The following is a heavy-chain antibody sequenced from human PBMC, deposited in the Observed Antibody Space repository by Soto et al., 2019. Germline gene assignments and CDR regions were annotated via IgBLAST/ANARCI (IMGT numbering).Heavy chain of an antibody. V-gene: IGHV3-33*01. Sequence: GGSLRLSCAASGFTFSSYGMHWVRQAPGKGLEWVAVIWYDGSNKYYADSVKGRFTISRDNSKNTLYLKMNSLRAEDTAVYYCARDRGYSGYVWYALDIWGQGTMVTVSS. CDR1: GFTFSSYG. J-gene: IGHJ3*02. CDR3: ARDRGYSGYVWYALDI. D-gene: IGHD5-12*01. CDR2: IWYDGSNK.